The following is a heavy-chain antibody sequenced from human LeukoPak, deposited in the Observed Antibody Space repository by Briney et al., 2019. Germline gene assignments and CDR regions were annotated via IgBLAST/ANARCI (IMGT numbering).Heavy chain of an antibody. Sequence: SETLSLTCTVSSGSMSRYYWSWIRQPPGRGLEWIGYIHNNGNTNYNPSLKSRVSISGDTSKNQFSLYLTSVTAADTAIYYCARLGSGWPGIDSWGQGTLVTVSS. V-gene: IGHV4-59*01. J-gene: IGHJ4*02. D-gene: IGHD6-19*01. CDR1: SGSMSRYY. CDR3: ARLGSGWPGIDS. CDR2: IHNNGNT.